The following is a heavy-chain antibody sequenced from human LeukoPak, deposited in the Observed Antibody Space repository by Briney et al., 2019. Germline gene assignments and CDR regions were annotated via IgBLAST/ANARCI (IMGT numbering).Heavy chain of an antibody. Sequence: SETLSLTCTVSGYSIISGYYWGWIRQPPGKGLEWIGYIYYSGSTNYNPSLKSRVTISVDTSKNQFSLKLSSVTAADTAVYYCATTTSGYYYYYYMDVWGKGTTVTVSS. D-gene: IGHD1-7*01. CDR2: IYYSGST. CDR3: ATTTSGYYYYYYMDV. CDR1: GYSIISGYY. V-gene: IGHV4-61*01. J-gene: IGHJ6*03.